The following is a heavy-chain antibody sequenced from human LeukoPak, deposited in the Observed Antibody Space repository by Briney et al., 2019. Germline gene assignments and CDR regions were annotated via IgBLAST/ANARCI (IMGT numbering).Heavy chain of an antibody. CDR3: ATLSGDISY. CDR2: IYYSGST. J-gene: IGHJ4*02. Sequence: TSETLSLTCTVSGGSISSYYWSWIRQPPGKGLEWIGYIYYSGSTNYNPSLKSRVTISVDTSKNQFSLELSSVTAADTAVYYCATLSGDISYWGQGTLVTVSS. V-gene: IGHV4-59*01. D-gene: IGHD2-15*01. CDR1: GGSISSYY.